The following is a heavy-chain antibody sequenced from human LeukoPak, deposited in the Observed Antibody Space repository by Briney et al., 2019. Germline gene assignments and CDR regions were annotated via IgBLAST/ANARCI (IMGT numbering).Heavy chain of an antibody. V-gene: IGHV4-59*11. D-gene: IGHD1-14*01. Sequence: SETLSLTCTVPGGSISSHYWSWIRQPPGKGLKWIGYIYYSGSTNYNPSLKSRVTISVDTSKNQFSLKLSSVTAADTAVYYCARDLEFGQPLFDYWGQGTLVTVSS. CDR1: GGSISSHY. CDR3: ARDLEFGQPLFDY. CDR2: IYYSGST. J-gene: IGHJ4*02.